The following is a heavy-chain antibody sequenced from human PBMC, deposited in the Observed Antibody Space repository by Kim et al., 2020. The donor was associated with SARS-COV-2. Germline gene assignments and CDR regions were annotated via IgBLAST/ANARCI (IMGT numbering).Heavy chain of an antibody. CDR3: AKGVGSGSYSGYYGMDV. D-gene: IGHD3-10*01. J-gene: IGHJ6*02. V-gene: IGHV3-33*06. CDR2: IWYDGSNK. CDR1: GFTFSSYG. Sequence: GGSLRLSCAASGFTFSSYGMHWVRQAPGKGLEWVAVIWYDGSNKYYADSVKGRFTISRDNSKNTLYLQMNSLRAEDTAVYYCAKGVGSGSYSGYYGMDVWGQGTTVTVSS.